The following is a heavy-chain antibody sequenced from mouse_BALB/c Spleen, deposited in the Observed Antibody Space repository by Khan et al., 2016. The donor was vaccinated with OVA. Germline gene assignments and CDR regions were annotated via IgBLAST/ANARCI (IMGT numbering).Heavy chain of an antibody. CDR3: AGINA. J-gene: IGHJ2*01. CDR2: IDPANGNT. Sequence: EVELVESGAELVKPGASVKLSCTASGFNIKDTYMHWVKQRPEQGLEWIGRIDPANGNTKYDPKFQGKATITADTSSNTAYLQLSSLTSEDTTVYYCAGINAWGQGTTVTVSS. CDR1: GFNIKDTY. V-gene: IGHV14-3*02.